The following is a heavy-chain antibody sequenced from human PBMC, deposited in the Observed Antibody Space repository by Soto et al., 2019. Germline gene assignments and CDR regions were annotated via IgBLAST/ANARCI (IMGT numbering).Heavy chain of an antibody. Sequence: QVQLQESGPGLVKPSQTLSLTCTVSGGSISSGGYYWSWIRQHPGKGLEWIGYIYYSGSTYYNPSLKSRVTMSVDTSKNQFSLKLSSVTAADTAVYYCARGGDSSGYYYFWFDPWGQGTLVTVSS. J-gene: IGHJ5*02. CDR3: ARGGDSSGYYYFWFDP. CDR1: GGSISSGGYY. D-gene: IGHD3-22*01. CDR2: IYYSGST. V-gene: IGHV4-31*03.